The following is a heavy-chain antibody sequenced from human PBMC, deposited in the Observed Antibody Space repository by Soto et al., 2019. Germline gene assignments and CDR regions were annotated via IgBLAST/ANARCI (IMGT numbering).Heavy chain of an antibody. V-gene: IGHV4-31*03. D-gene: IGHD2-2*01. CDR3: ARVPDPRYQPYYYFDY. CDR2: IYYSGST. Sequence: QVQLLESGPGLVKPSQTLSLTCTVSGGSISSGGYYWSWIRQHPGKGLEWIGYIYYSGSTYYNPSLESRVTISVDTAKNQFSLKLSSVTAADTAVYYWARVPDPRYQPYYYFDYWGQGTLVTVSS. CDR1: GGSISSGGYY. J-gene: IGHJ4*02.